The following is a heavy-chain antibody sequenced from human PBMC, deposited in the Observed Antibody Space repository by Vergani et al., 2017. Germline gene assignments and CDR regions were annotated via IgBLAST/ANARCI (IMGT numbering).Heavy chain of an antibody. D-gene: IGHD2-21*01. CDR2: IYPNGNG. V-gene: IGHV4-4*07. CDR3: ARGNCGVNCPKYNWLAP. CDR1: GGSMSDFY. J-gene: IGHJ5*02. Sequence: QVHLQESGPGVVKPSDTLSLTCTVSGGSMSDFYWTWIRQPAGRGLEWIGRIYPNGNGNYNESLRSRLTMSIDTSRSQFSLSLCSVTAPDTAVYYCARGNCGVNCPKYNWLAPWCRGILVTVSS.